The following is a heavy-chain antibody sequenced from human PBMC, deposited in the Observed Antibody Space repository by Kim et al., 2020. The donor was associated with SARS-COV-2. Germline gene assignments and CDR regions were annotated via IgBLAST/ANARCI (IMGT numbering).Heavy chain of an antibody. D-gene: IGHD2-21*02. CDR1: GYTFTSYA. CDR2: INTNTGNP. CDR3: AREAYCGGDCYSQDY. V-gene: IGHV7-4-1*02. J-gene: IGHJ4*02. Sequence: ASVKVSCKASGYTFTSYAMNWVRQAPGQGLEWMGWINTNTGNPTYAQGFTGRFVFSLDTSVSTAYLQISSLKAEDTAVYYCAREAYCGGDCYSQDYWGQGTLVTVSS.